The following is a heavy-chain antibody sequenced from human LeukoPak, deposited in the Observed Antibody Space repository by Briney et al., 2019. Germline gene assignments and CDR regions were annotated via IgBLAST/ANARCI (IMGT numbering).Heavy chain of an antibody. D-gene: IGHD2-15*01. CDR2: IYYSGST. CDR1: GGSISSYY. CDR3: ARSLHCSGGSCYSSWFGP. Sequence: SETLSLTCTVSGGSISSYYWSWIRQPPGKGLEWIGYIYYSGSTNYNSSLKSRVTISVDTSKNQFSLKLSSVTAADTAVYYCARSLHCSGGSCYSSWFGPWGQGTLVTVSS. J-gene: IGHJ5*02. V-gene: IGHV4-59*01.